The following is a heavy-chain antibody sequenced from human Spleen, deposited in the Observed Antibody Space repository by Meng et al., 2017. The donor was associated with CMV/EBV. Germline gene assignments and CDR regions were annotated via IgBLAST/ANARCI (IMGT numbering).Heavy chain of an antibody. V-gene: IGHV3-23*03. CDR1: GFTFSSYA. D-gene: IGHD3-22*01. CDR3: AKGGQWFYGMDV. Sequence: GESLKISCAASGFTFSSYAMSWVRQAPGKGLEWVSVIYSGGSSTYYADSVKGRFTISRDNSKNTLYLQMNRLTVEDTAEYYCAKGGQWFYGMDVWGQGTTVTVSS. CDR2: IYSGGSST. J-gene: IGHJ6*02.